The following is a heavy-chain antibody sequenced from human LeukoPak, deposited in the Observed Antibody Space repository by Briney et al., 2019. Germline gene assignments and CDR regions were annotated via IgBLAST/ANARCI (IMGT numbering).Heavy chain of an antibody. V-gene: IGHV4-61*02. CDR3: ARRGEI. CDR1: GGSISGSYY. D-gene: IGHD3-10*01. J-gene: IGHJ3*02. Sequence: SQTLPLTCTVSGGSISGSYYWNWIRQPAGKGLEWIGRIYSSGNTDYNPSLKSRVTMSVDTSKNQFSLKLSFVTAADTAVYFCARRGEIWGQGTMVTVSS. CDR2: IYSSGNT.